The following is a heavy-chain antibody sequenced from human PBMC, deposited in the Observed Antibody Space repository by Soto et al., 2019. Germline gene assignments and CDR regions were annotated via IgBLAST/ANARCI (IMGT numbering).Heavy chain of an antibody. V-gene: IGHV3-33*01. CDR2: IWYDGSNK. CDR3: ARARVAARPSGYYYYGMDV. CDR1: GFTFSSYG. J-gene: IGHJ6*02. Sequence: QVQLVESGGGVVQPGRSLRLSCAASGFTFSSYGMHWVRQAPGKGLEWVAVIWYDGSNKYYADSVKGRFTISRDNSKNTLYLQMISLRGDDTAVYYCARARVAARPSGYYYYGMDVWGQGNTVTVYS. D-gene: IGHD6-6*01.